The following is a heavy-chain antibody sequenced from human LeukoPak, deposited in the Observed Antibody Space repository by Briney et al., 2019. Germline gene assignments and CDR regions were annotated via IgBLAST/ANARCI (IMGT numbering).Heavy chain of an antibody. D-gene: IGHD2-21*01. J-gene: IGHJ4*02. CDR1: GYTFNAYY. V-gene: IGHV1-2*02. CDR2: MNPNSAGT. Sequence: ASVKVSCKASGYTFNAYYMHWVRQAPGQRPEWVGWMNPNSAGTNYAQKFQGRVTVTRDTSISTTFVELSGLRSDDAAVYYCARGLGDFDGDGHTNPFDYWGQGTLVTVSS. CDR3: ARGLGDFDGDGHTNPFDY.